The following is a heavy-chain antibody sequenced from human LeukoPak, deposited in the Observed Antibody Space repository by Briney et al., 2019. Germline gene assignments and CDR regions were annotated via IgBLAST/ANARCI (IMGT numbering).Heavy chain of an antibody. CDR3: ARRDGYGTAFDI. D-gene: IGHD5-24*01. J-gene: IGHJ3*02. CDR1: GGSVSSGSYY. Sequence: PSETLSLTCTVSGGSVSSGSYYWSWIRQPPGKGLEWIGYIYYSGSTNYNPSLKSRVTISVDTSKNQFSLKLSSVTAADTAVYYCARRDGYGTAFDIWGQGTMVTVSS. V-gene: IGHV4-61*01. CDR2: IYYSGST.